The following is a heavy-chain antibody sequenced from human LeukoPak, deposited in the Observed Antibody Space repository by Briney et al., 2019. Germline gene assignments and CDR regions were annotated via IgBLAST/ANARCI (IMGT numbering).Heavy chain of an antibody. Sequence: ASVKVSCKASGYTFTSYAMHWVRQAPGQRLEWMGWINAGNGNTKYTQKFQGRVTITRDTSASTAYMELRSLRSDDTAVYYCAAARIAARPHYWGQGTLVTVSS. D-gene: IGHD6-6*01. V-gene: IGHV1-3*01. CDR3: AAARIAARPHY. CDR1: GYTFTSYA. CDR2: INAGNGNT. J-gene: IGHJ4*02.